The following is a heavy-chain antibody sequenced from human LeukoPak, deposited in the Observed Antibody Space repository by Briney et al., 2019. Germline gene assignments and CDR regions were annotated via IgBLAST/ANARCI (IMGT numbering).Heavy chain of an antibody. CDR2: IKDDGSET. D-gene: IGHD3-22*01. J-gene: IGHJ4*02. V-gene: IGHV3-7*01. CDR3: AKDAAVGSSGYYYVPPLYYFHY. Sequence: GGSLRLSCAASGFTFSDYWMTWVRQAPGKGLQWVANIKDDGSETYHVDSVKGRFTISRDNAKNSLYLQMNSLRAEDTAVYYCAKDAAVGSSGYYYVPPLYYFHYWGQGTLVTVSS. CDR1: GFTFSDYW.